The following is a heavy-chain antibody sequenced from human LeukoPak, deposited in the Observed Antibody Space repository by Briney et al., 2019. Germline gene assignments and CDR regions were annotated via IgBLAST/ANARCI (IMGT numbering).Heavy chain of an antibody. D-gene: IGHD3-22*01. CDR1: GFTFSIYA. Sequence: PGGSLRLSCAASGFTFSIYAMSWVRRAPGKGLQWVSSITSSGDGTYYADSVKGWFTISRDNSENMLYLQMNSLRVEDTAVYFCAKDRPNYYGSNGHYYRRDGDYWGQGTLVTVSS. CDR3: AKDRPNYYGSNGHYYRRDGDY. CDR2: ITSSGDGT. V-gene: IGHV3-23*01. J-gene: IGHJ4*02.